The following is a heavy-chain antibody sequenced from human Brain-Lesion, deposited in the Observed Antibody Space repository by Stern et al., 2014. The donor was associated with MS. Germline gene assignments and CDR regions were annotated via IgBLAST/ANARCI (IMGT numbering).Heavy chain of an antibody. D-gene: IGHD2-2*01. V-gene: IGHV4-61*02. J-gene: IGHJ6*02. Sequence: QVQLVQSGPGLVKPSQTLSLSCTVSGGSISSGGYYWSWIRQPAGKGLEWIGRIFNSGSTRSNPSPKSRVTISIDTSKNHFSLRLNSMTAADTAVYYCARGRVVPGFQYYATDVWGQGTTVIVSS. CDR2: IFNSGST. CDR3: ARGRVVPGFQYYATDV. CDR1: GGSISSGGYY.